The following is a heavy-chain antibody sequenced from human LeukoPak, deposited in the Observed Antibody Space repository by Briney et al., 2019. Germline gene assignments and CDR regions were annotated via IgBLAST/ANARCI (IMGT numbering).Heavy chain of an antibody. J-gene: IGHJ4*02. CDR3: ARVHSSLRYFDWLYPWGGYFDY. CDR2: INPSGGSK. V-gene: IGHV1-46*03. Sequence: ATVMVSCKASGYTFTSYYMHWVRQAPGQGLEWMGIINPSGGSKSYAQQLQRRVTMTRDTSTSTVHLALSSLRSEDTAVYYCARVHSSLRYFDWLYPWGGYFDYWGQGTLVTVSS. CDR1: GYTFTSYY. D-gene: IGHD3-9*01.